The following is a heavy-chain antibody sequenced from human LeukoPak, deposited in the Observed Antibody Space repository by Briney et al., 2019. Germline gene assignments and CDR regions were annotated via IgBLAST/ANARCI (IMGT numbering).Heavy chain of an antibody. CDR2: IYYSGST. CDR1: GGSISSSSYY. J-gene: IGHJ4*02. Sequence: SETLSLTCTVSGGSISSSSYYWGWLRQPPGKGLEWFGSIYYSGSTYYNPSLKSRVTISVDTSKNQFSLKLSSVTAADTAVYYCARVRLGSSPDGFDYWGQGTLVPVSS. CDR3: ARVRLGSSPDGFDY. V-gene: IGHV4-39*07. D-gene: IGHD6-6*01.